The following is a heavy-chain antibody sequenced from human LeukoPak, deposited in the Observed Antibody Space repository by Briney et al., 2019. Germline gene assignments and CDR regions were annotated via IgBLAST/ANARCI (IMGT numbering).Heavy chain of an antibody. Sequence: GGSLTLSCPASGFTFYMYAMSWVRQAPGKGLEWVASMCGTAGCTFYPDSVKGRFTISRDNSKKLLYLRMNSLTAEDTAIYYCAKDRPNFHENSGHYYRRDGDSWGQGTLVTASS. CDR3: AKDRPNFHENSGHYYRRDGDS. D-gene: IGHD3-22*01. CDR2: MCGTAGCT. CDR1: GFTFYMYA. V-gene: IGHV3-23*01. J-gene: IGHJ5*01.